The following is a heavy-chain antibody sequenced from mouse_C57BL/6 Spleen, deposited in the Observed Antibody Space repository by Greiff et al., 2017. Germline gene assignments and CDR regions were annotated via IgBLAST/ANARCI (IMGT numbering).Heavy chain of an antibody. Sequence: VQLVESGPELVKPGASVKISCKASGYSFTSYYIHWVKQRPGQGLEWIGWIYPGSGNTKYNEKFKGKATLTADTSSSTAYMQLSSLTSEDSAVYYCARGNDWYFDVWGTGTTVTVSS. V-gene: IGHV1-66*01. CDR1: GYSFTSYY. J-gene: IGHJ1*03. CDR2: IYPGSGNT. CDR3: ARGNDWYFDV. D-gene: IGHD2-1*01.